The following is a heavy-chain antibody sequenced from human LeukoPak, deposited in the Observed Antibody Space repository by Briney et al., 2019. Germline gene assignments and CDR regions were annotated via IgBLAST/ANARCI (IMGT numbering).Heavy chain of an antibody. Sequence: PLETLSLTCTVSGGSISSYYWSWIRQPPGKGLEWIGYIYYSGSTNYNPSLKSRVTISVDTSKNQFSLKLSSVTAADTAVYYCARDGGFGEPSLDPWGQGTLVTVSS. V-gene: IGHV4-59*01. CDR3: ARDGGFGEPSLDP. D-gene: IGHD3-10*01. CDR1: GGSISSYY. CDR2: IYYSGST. J-gene: IGHJ5*02.